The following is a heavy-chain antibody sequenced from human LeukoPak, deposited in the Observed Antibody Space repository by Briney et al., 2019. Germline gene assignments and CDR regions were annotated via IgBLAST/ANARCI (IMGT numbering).Heavy chain of an antibody. CDR2: IHYTGST. J-gene: IGHJ4*02. CDR3: ARAPRVGAAANFDV. CDR1: SGSINSYY. Sequence: PSETLSLTCTVSSGSINSYYWSWIRQPPGKGLEWIGYIHYTGSTNYNPSLKSRITISTDTSKNQFSLRLNSVTAADTAVYYCARAPRVGAAANFDVWGQGTLVTVSS. D-gene: IGHD6-25*01. V-gene: IGHV4-59*08.